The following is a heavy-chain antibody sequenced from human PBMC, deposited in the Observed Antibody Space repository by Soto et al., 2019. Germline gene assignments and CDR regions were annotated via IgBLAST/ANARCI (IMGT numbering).Heavy chain of an antibody. CDR2: IYYSGTT. V-gene: IGHV4-59*01. CDR1: CGSIGSYY. CDR3: APTHTVVVTDAFDI. J-gene: IGHJ3*02. D-gene: IGHD2-21*02. Sequence: LTSAVTCGSIGSYYLSCIRQPPGKGLEWIGYIYYSGTTNYNPSLKSRVTISVDTSKNQFSLKLSSVTAADTAVHYCAPTHTVVVTDAFDICGQVTMVTVSS.